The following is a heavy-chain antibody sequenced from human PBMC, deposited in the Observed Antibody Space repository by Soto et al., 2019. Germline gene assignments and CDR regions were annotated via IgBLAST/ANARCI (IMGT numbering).Heavy chain of an antibody. V-gene: IGHV4-59*01. CDR1: GGSISSYY. D-gene: IGHD3-10*01. CDR2: INYSGST. CDR3: ARQRAFGELPAY. J-gene: IGHJ4*02. Sequence: QVQLQESGPGLLKPSETLSLTCTVSGGSISSYYWTWIRQTPGKGLEWIGYINYSGSTNYNPSLKRRXXIXVXXSKNHFSLKLPSVTAADTAVYYCARQRAFGELPAYWGQGTLVTVSS.